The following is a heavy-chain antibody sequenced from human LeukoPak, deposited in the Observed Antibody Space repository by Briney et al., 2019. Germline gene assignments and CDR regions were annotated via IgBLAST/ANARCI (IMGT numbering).Heavy chain of an antibody. CDR3: AKDGGLWVSAHWGDS. V-gene: IGHV3-23*01. Sequence: GALRLSCAASGFTFSSYGMHWVRQAPGKGLEWVSTITTSDGNTYYADSVKGRFTVSRDNSKNTLFLQMNSLRAEDTAVYYCAKDGGLWVSAHWGDSWGRGTLVTVFS. CDR2: ITTSDGNT. D-gene: IGHD7-27*01. J-gene: IGHJ4*02. CDR1: GFTFSSYG.